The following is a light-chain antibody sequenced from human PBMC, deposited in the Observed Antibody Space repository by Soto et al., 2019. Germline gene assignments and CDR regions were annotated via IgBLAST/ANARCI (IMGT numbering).Light chain of an antibody. CDR2: KAS. CDR1: QSISSW. V-gene: IGKV1-5*03. J-gene: IGKJ1*01. CDR3: QQYNSYSPT. Sequence: DIQVTQSNSTLSASVGDRVTITCRASQSISSWLAWYQQKPGKAPKLLIYKASSLESGVPSRFSGSGSGTEFTLTISSLQPDDFATYYCQQYNSYSPTFGQGTKVDNK.